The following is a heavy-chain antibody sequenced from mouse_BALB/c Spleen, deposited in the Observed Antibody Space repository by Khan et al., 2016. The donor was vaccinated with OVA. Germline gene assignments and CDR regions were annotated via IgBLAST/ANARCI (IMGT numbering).Heavy chain of an antibody. J-gene: IGHJ4*01. V-gene: IGHV3-2*02. CDR1: GYSITSNYA. D-gene: IGHD1-1*01. Sequence: EVQLQESGPGLVKPSQSLSLTCTVTGYSITSNYAWNWIRQFPGNKLEWMGYISYSGTTSYNPSLQSRISITRDTSKNQFFLQLNSLTTEDTATYYCARGNYYGYAMDYWGQGTSVTVSS. CDR3: ARGNYYGYAMDY. CDR2: ISYSGTT.